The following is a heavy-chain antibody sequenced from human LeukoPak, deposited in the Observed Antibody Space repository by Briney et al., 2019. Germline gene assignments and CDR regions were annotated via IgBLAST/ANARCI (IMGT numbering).Heavy chain of an antibody. Sequence: SETLSLTCTVSGGSISSGDYYWSWIRQPPGKGLEWIGYIYYSGSTYYNPSLKSRVTISVDTSKNQFSLKLSSVTAADTAVYYCARSLPREGSGDRYYFDYWGQGTLVTVSS. CDR1: GGSISSGDYY. CDR2: IYYSGST. CDR3: ARSLPREGSGDRYYFDY. D-gene: IGHD3-10*01. V-gene: IGHV4-30-4*08. J-gene: IGHJ4*02.